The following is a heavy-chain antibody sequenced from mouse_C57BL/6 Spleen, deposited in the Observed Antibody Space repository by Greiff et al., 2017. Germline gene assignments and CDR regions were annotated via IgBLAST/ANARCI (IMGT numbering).Heavy chain of an antibody. J-gene: IGHJ2*01. D-gene: IGHD1-1*01. CDR3: TTSDYYGSVDY. Sequence: EVQLQQSGAELVRPGASVKLSCTASGFNIKDYYMHWVKQRPEQGLEWIGRLDPDDGDTEYAPKFQGKATMTADTSSNTAYLQRSSLKSEDTADYYGTTSDYYGSVDYWGQGTTLTVSS. CDR2: LDPDDGDT. V-gene: IGHV14-1*01. CDR1: GFNIKDYY.